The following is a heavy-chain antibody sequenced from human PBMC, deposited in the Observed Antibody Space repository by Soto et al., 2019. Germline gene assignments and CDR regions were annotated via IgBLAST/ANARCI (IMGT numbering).Heavy chain of an antibody. CDR2: ISYDGSNK. CDR1: GFTFSSYG. V-gene: IGHV3-30*18. D-gene: IGHD4-17*01. Sequence: QVQLVESGGGVVQPGRSQRLSCAASGFTFSSYGMHWVRQAPGKGLEWVAVISYDGSNKYYADSVKGRFTISRDNSKNTLYLQMNSLRAEDTAVYYCAKDGDDYGGNSGPFNYWGQGTLVTVSS. CDR3: AKDGDDYGGNSGPFNY. J-gene: IGHJ4*02.